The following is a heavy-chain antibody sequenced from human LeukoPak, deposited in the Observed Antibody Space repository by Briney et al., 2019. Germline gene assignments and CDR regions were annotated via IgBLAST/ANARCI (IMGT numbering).Heavy chain of an antibody. D-gene: IGHD4-11*01. V-gene: IGHV4-59*12. CDR3: AREGDYSNYRIDY. Sequence: SETLSLTCTVSGGSISSYYWSWIRQPPGKGLEWIGYISDSGSTYYNPSLKSRVTISVDTSKNQFSLKLSSVTAADTAVYYCAREGDYSNYRIDYWGQGTLVTVSS. CDR1: GGSISSYY. J-gene: IGHJ4*02. CDR2: ISDSGST.